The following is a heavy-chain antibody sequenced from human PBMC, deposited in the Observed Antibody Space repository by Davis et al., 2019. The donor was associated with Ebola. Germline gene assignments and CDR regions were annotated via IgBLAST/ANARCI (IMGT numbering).Heavy chain of an antibody. CDR2: ITSTSSVT. CDR1: GFTFSSYS. Sequence: GESLKISCAASGFTFSSYSMNWVRQAPGKGLEWISYITSTSSVTYFADSVKGRFTISRDNAKNSLYLQMNSLRAEDTAVYYCARGDVDTGIVVVPGGFDPWGQGTLVTVSS. J-gene: IGHJ5*02. D-gene: IGHD3-22*01. V-gene: IGHV3-48*04. CDR3: ARGDVDTGIVVVPGGFDP.